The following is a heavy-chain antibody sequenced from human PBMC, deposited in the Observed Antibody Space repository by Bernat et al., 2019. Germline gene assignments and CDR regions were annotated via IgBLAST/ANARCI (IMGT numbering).Heavy chain of an antibody. CDR3: AKDWRIVVVVAVGAAFDI. D-gene: IGHD2-15*01. CDR1: GFTFSSYA. J-gene: IGHJ3*02. Sequence: EVQLLESGGGLVQPGGSLRLSCAASGFTFSSYAMSWVRQAPGKGLEWVSGISGSGGSTYYADSVKGRFTISRDNSKNTLYLQMNSLRAEDTALYYCAKDWRIVVVVAVGAAFDIWGQGTMVTVSS. CDR2: ISGSGGST. V-gene: IGHV3-23*01.